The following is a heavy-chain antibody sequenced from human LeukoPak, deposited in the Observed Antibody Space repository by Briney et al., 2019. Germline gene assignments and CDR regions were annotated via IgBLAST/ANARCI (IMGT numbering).Heavy chain of an antibody. Sequence: PGGSLRLSCAASGFTFNNYAMSWVRQAPGKGLEWGSVIGVGGVSTHFADSVKGRFTISRDNSRNTLYLQMNSLRADDTAVYYCAKVRGRVLGPDFGYYFDYWGQGTVVTVSS. CDR3: AKVRGRVLGPDFGYYFDY. V-gene: IGHV3-23*01. CDR1: GFTFNNYA. CDR2: IGVGGVST. J-gene: IGHJ4*02. D-gene: IGHD2-8*02.